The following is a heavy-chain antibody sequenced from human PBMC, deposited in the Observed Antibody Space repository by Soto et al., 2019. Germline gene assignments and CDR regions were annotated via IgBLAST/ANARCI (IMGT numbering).Heavy chain of an antibody. CDR1: GGSISSYY. D-gene: IGHD2-2*01. CDR3: AREECSSTSCYPPAGWFDP. J-gene: IGHJ5*02. CDR2: IYYSGST. V-gene: IGHV4-59*01. Sequence: SETLSLTCTVSGGSISSYYWSWIRQPPGKGLEWIGYIYYSGSTNYNPSLKSRVTISVDTSKNQFSLKLSSVTAADTAVYYCAREECSSTSCYPPAGWFDPWGQGTLVTVSS.